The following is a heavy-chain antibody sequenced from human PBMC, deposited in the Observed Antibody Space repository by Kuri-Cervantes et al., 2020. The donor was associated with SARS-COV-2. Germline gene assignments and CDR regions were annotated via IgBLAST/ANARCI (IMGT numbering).Heavy chain of an antibody. D-gene: IGHD2-2*01. CDR2: IKSKTDGGTT. V-gene: IGHV3-15*01. CDR3: TTDGGLGYCSSTSCYPFDY. CDR1: GFTFSSYA. J-gene: IGHJ4*02. Sequence: GESLKISCAASGFTFSSYAMSWVRQAPGKGLEWVGRIKSKTDGGTTDYAAPVKGRFTISRDDSKNTLYLQMNSLKTEDTAVYYCTTDGGLGYCSSTSCYPFDYWGQGTLVTVSS.